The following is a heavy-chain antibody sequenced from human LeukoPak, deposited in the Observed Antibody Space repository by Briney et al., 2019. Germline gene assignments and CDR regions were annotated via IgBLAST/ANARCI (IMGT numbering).Heavy chain of an antibody. D-gene: IGHD3-22*01. V-gene: IGHV4-61*01. Sequence: SETLSLTCTVSGGSVSSGSYYWSWIRQPPGKGLEWIGYIYYSGSTNYNPSLKSRVTISVDTSKNQFSLKLSSVTAADTAVYYCARSIQGYYYDSSGYYDYWRQGTLVTVSS. CDR2: IYYSGST. CDR3: ARSIQGYYYDSSGYYDY. CDR1: GGSVSSGSYY. J-gene: IGHJ4*02.